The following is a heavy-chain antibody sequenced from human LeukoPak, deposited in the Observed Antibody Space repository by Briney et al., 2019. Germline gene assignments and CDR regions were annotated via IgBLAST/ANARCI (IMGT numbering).Heavy chain of an antibody. CDR2: ISYDGSNK. CDR3: AKDHRVGYYDSSGCYDY. D-gene: IGHD3-22*01. J-gene: IGHJ4*02. V-gene: IGHV3-30*18. Sequence: PGGSLRLSCAASGFTFSSYGMHWVRQAPGKGLEWVAVISYDGSNKYYADSVKGRFTISRDNSKNTLYLQMNSLRAEDTAVYYCAKDHRVGYYDSSGCYDYWGQGTLVTVSS. CDR1: GFTFSSYG.